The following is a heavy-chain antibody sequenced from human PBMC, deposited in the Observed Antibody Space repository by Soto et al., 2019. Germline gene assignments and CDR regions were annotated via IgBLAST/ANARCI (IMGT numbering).Heavy chain of an antibody. CDR2: IYFTGAT. V-gene: IGHV4-61*01. D-gene: IGHD2-21*01. Sequence: SETLSLTCTVSGDSVSSGTYYWSWIRQPPGKGLELIGYIYFTGATNYNPSLKSRVTISKDTSKNQFSLSLSSVTTADTAVYYCATLPPRIVVTILPIPSWGQGTQVTVS. J-gene: IGHJ4*02. CDR3: ATLPPRIVVTILPIPS. CDR1: GDSVSSGTYY.